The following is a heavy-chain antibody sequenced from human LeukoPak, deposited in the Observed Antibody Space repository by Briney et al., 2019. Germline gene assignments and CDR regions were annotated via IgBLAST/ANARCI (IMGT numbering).Heavy chain of an antibody. CDR1: GGSISIYY. CDR2: IYNSGST. CDR3: GRDRELTY. J-gene: IGHJ4*02. D-gene: IGHD1-26*01. Sequence: SETLSLTCTVSGGSISIYYWSWIRQPPGKGLEWIGYIYNSGSTNYNPSLRSRVTISVDTSKNQLSLKLNSVTAADTAVYYCGRDRELTYWSQGTLVTVSS. V-gene: IGHV4-59*01.